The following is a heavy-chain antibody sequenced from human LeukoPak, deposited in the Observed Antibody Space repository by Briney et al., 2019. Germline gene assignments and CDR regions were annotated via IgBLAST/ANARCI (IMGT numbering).Heavy chain of an antibody. CDR3: ARGAMVVVVNPAPIRYFDL. CDR2: IIPIFGTA. J-gene: IGHJ2*01. Sequence: ASVKVSCKASGGTFSSYAISWVRQAPGQGLEWMGGIIPIFGTANYAQKFQGRVTITADESTSTAYMELSSLRSEDTAVYYCARGAMVVVVNPAPIRYFDLWGRGTLVTVSS. CDR1: GGTFSSYA. V-gene: IGHV1-69*13. D-gene: IGHD3-22*01.